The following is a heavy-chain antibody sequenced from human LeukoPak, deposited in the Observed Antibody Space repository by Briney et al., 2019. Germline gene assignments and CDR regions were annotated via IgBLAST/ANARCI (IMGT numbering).Heavy chain of an antibody. J-gene: IGHJ4*02. CDR2: FHYSGST. V-gene: IGHV4-59*01. D-gene: IGHD6-13*01. CDR1: GGSMSSYY. Sequence: PSETLSLTCTVAGGSMSSYYWNWIWQPPGKGLEWIGYFHYSGSTNYNPSLKSRVTISVDTSKNQFSLKLSSVTAADTAMYYCARGGGGSWYGTVDYWGQGTLVTVSS. CDR3: ARGGGGSWYGTVDY.